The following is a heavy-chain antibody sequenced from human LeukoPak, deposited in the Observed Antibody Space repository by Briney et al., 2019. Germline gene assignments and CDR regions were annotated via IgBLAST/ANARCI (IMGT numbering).Heavy chain of an antibody. J-gene: IGHJ4*02. CDR2: ISAYNGNT. D-gene: IGHD3-16*01. Sequence: ASVKVSCKASGYTFTSYGISWVRQAPGQGLEWMGWISAYNGNTNYAQKLQGRVTMTTDTSMSTAYTELRSLRSDDTAVYYCARHLYTWGYFDYWGQGTLVTLSS. CDR3: ARHLYTWGYFDY. CDR1: GYTFTSYG. V-gene: IGHV1-18*01.